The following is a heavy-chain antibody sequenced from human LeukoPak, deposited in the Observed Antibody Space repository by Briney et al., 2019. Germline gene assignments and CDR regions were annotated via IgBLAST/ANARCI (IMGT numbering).Heavy chain of an antibody. D-gene: IGHD2-2*01. V-gene: IGHV3-53*01. CDR1: GFTVSSNY. J-gene: IGHJ6*03. CDR3: AKGPPIVVVPAATYYYYYYYMDV. Sequence: GGSLRLSCAASGFTVSSNYMTWVRQAPGKGLEWVSVIYKSAITYYADTVRGRFTISRDNSKNTLYLQMNSLRAEDTAVYYCAKGPPIVVVPAATYYYYYYYMDVWGKGTTVTISS. CDR2: IYKSAIT.